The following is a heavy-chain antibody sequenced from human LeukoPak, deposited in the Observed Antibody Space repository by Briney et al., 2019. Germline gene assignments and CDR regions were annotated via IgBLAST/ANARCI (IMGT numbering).Heavy chain of an antibody. CDR3: ARFVVVPASDSFDI. Sequence: SETLSLTCTVSGGSISSSSYYWGWIRQPPGKGLEWIGEINYSGSTNYNPSLKSRVTISVDTSKNQFSLKLTSVTAADTAVYYCARFVVVPASDSFDIWGQGTMVTVSS. D-gene: IGHD2-21*02. J-gene: IGHJ3*02. V-gene: IGHV4-39*07. CDR1: GGSISSSSYY. CDR2: INYSGST.